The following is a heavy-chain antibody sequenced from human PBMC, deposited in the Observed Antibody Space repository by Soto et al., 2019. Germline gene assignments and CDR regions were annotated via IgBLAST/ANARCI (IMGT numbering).Heavy chain of an antibody. CDR1: GGSISSYY. CDR2: IYYSGST. D-gene: IGHD2-2*01. CDR3: AREVVVVPAGTNWFDP. V-gene: IGHV4-59*01. Sequence: SETLSLTCTVPGGSISSYYWSWVRQPPGKGLEWIGYIYYSGSTNYNPSLKSRVTISVDTSKNQFSLKLSSVTAADTAVYYCAREVVVVPAGTNWFDPWGQGTRVTVSS. J-gene: IGHJ5*02.